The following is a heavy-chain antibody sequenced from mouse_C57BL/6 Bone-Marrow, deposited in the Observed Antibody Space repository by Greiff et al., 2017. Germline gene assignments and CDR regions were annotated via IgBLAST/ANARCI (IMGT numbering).Heavy chain of an antibody. D-gene: IGHD1-2*01. J-gene: IGHJ3*01. V-gene: IGHV1-81*01. CDR3: SRSRGGLLRPFAY. CDR1: GYTFTSYG. CDR2: IYPRSGNT. Sequence: QVQLQQSGAELARPGASVKLSCKASGYTFTSYGISWVKQRPGQGLEWIGEIYPRSGNTYYNEKFKGKATLTADKSSSTAYMELRSRTSEDSAVYVCSRSRGGLLRPFAYGGQGTLVTVSA.